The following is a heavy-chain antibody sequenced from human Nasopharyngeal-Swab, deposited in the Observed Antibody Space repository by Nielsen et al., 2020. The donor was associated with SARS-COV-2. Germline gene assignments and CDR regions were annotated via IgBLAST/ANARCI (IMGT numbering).Heavy chain of an antibody. J-gene: IGHJ4*02. CDR1: GFIFGNYA. V-gene: IGHV3-23*01. D-gene: IGHD3-3*01. CDR2: IGGSGDSK. CDR3: AEGSIFGVVIIEAFDY. Sequence: GESLKISCVASGFIFGNYAMAWVRQAPGKGLEWVSSIGGSGDSKFYADSVKGRFTISRDRSENTLYLQMNSLRVEDTAVYYCAEGSIFGVVIIEAFDYWGQGTLVTVSS.